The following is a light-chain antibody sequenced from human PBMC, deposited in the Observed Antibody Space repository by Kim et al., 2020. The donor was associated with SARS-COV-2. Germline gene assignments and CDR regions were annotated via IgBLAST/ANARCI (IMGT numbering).Light chain of an antibody. V-gene: IGKV1-33*01. CDR3: QQYDNFPIT. CDR2: DAS. CDR1: QAIGKS. J-gene: IGKJ5*01. Sequence: DIQMTQSPSSLPASVGDRVNITCQASQAIGKSLNWYQQTPGKAPKLLIYDASKLEKGVPSRFSGSGFGADFTFTVSSLQPEDIATYYCQQYDNFPITFGQGTRLEIK.